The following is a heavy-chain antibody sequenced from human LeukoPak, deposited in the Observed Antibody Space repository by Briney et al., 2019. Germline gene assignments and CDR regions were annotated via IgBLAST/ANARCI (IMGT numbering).Heavy chain of an antibody. CDR3: ARAWSNY. D-gene: IGHD2-15*01. V-gene: IGHV4-59*01. CDR2: IYYSGST. Sequence: SETLSLTCTVSGGSISSYYWSWIRQPPGKGLEWIGYIYYSGSTNYNPSLKSRVTISVDTSKNQFSLKLSSVTAADTAVYYCARAWSNYWGQGTLVTVSS. CDR1: GGSISSYY. J-gene: IGHJ4*02.